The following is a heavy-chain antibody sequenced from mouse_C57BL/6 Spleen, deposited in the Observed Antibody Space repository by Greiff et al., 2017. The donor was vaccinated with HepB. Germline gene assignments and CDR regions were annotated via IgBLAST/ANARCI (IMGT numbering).Heavy chain of an antibody. Sequence: VQLQQPGAELVMPGASVKLSCKASGYTFTSYWMHWVKQRPGQGLEWIGEIDPSDSYTNYNQKFKGKSTLTVDKSSSTAYMQLSSLTSEDSAVYYCARAQLRLYFDYWGQGTTLTVSS. CDR2: IDPSDSYT. D-gene: IGHD3-2*02. CDR1: GYTFTSYW. CDR3: ARAQLRLYFDY. V-gene: IGHV1-69*01. J-gene: IGHJ2*01.